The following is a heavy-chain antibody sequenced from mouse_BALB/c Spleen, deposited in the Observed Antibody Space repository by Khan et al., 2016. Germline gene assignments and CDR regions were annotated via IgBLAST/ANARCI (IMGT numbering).Heavy chain of an antibody. J-gene: IGHJ3*01. Sequence: EVKLLESGGGLVQPGGSLKLSFAASGFDLSRYWMSWVRQAPGKGLEWIGEINPDSSTIHYTPSLKDRFIISRDNAKNTLYLQVSKVRSEVTALYYCARAVYYGYLAYWGQGPLVSVSA. CDR3: ARAVYYGYLAY. D-gene: IGHD1-1*01. CDR2: INPDSSTI. V-gene: IGHV4-1*02. CDR1: GFDLSRYW.